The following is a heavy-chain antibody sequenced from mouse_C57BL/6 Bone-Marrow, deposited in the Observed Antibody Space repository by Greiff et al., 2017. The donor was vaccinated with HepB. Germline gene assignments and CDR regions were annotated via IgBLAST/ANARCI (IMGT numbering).Heavy chain of an antibody. CDR2: IDPSDSYT. D-gene: IGHD2-4*01. CDR1: GYTFTSYW. J-gene: IGHJ3*01. CDR3: ARWRLRRKDFAY. Sequence: QVQLQQSGAELVKPGASVKLSCKASGYTFTSYWMQWVKQRPGQGLEWIGEIDPSDSYTNYNQKFKGKATLTVDTSSSTAYMQLSSLTSEDSAVYYCARWRLRRKDFAYWGQGTLVTVSA. V-gene: IGHV1-50*01.